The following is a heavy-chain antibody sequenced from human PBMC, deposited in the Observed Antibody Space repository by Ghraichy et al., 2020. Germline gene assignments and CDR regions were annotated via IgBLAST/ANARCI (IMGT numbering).Heavy chain of an antibody. D-gene: IGHD3-10*01. CDR2: INHSGST. V-gene: IGHV4-34*01. Sequence: SETLSLTCAVYGGSFSGYYWSWIRQPPGKGLEWIGEINHSGSTNYNPSLKSRVTISVDTSKNQFSLKLSSVTAADTAVYYCARGQRGLWFGELSSNYYYYGVDVWGQGTTVTVSS. CDR1: GGSFSGYY. CDR3: ARGQRGLWFGELSSNYYYYGVDV. J-gene: IGHJ6*02.